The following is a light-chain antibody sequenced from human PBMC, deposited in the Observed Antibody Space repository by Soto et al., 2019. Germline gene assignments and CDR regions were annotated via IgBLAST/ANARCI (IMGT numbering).Light chain of an antibody. J-gene: IGLJ1*01. V-gene: IGLV2-14*03. Sequence: QSVLTQPASASGSPGQSITISCTGTSSYVGAYDYVSWYQQHPDKAPKLMIYEVSNRPSGVSNRFSGSKSVNTATLTISGLQAEDEADYYCSSYTSSSIRVFGTGTKVTVL. CDR2: EVS. CDR1: SSYVGAYDY. CDR3: SSYTSSSIRV.